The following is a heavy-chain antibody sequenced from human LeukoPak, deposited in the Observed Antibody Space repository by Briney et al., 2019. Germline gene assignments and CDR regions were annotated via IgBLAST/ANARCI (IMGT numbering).Heavy chain of an antibody. D-gene: IGHD5-12*01. J-gene: IGHJ3*02. CDR1: GYTLTSYA. Sequence: ASVKVSCKASGYTLTSYAMHWVRQAPGQRLEWMGWINAGNGNTKYSQEFQGRVTITRDTSASTAYMELSSLRSEDMAVYYCARDRLVATTRTYAFDIWGQGTMVTVSS. CDR3: ARDRLVATTRTYAFDI. V-gene: IGHV1-3*03. CDR2: INAGNGNT.